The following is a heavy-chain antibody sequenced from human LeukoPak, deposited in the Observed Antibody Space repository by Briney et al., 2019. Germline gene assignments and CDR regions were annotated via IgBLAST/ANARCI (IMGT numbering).Heavy chain of an antibody. CDR1: GYTFTGYY. CDR2: INPNTGDT. Sequence: ASVRVSCKASGYTFTGYYMHWVRQAPGQGLEWMGWINPNTGDTHYAQKFQGRVTLARDTSITTVYMELSRLTSDDTAIFYCAVAPGDYWGQGTLVTVSS. J-gene: IGHJ4*02. D-gene: IGHD2-21*01. V-gene: IGHV1-2*02. CDR3: AVAPGDY.